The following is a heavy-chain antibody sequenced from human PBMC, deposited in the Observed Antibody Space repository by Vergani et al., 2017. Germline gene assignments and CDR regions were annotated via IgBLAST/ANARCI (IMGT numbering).Heavy chain of an antibody. Sequence: EVQLVQSGAEVKKPGESLKISCKGSRYKFTNYWIGWVRQMPGKGLEWMGIIYPGDSDTRYSPSFQGQVTISADKSISTAYLQWRSLQASDTATYFCASGGHGSENGGALQLWGQGTNITVSS. CDR3: ASGGHGSENGGALQL. J-gene: IGHJ3*01. D-gene: IGHD3-10*01. V-gene: IGHV5-51*01. CDR1: RYKFTNYW. CDR2: IYPGDSDT.